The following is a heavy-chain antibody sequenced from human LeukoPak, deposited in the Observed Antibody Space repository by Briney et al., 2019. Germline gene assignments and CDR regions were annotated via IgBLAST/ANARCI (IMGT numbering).Heavy chain of an antibody. V-gene: IGHV4-59*11. J-gene: IGHJ5*02. CDR1: GGSISSHF. D-gene: IGHD3-10*01. Sequence: SETLSLARTVHGGSISSHFCSWIRQPPGKGLGWNGYIYDSGSTNYNPALESRVTISVDTTKNKFSLKLSSVTAADTAVYYCARVTIVRGVVNWFDPWGQGTLVTVSS. CDR2: IYDSGST. CDR3: ARVTIVRGVVNWFDP.